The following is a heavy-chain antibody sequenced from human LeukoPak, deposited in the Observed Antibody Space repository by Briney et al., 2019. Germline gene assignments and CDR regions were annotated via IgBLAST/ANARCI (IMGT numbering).Heavy chain of an antibody. CDR3: ARTMGTSTSSTLDY. CDR1: GYSFTTYW. J-gene: IGHJ4*02. D-gene: IGHD2-2*01. CDR2: IYPGDSDT. Sequence: GESLKISCKGSGYSFTTYWIAWVRPMPGKGLEWMGIIYPGDSDTRYSPSFQGQVTISADKSITTAYLQWSSLKASDTAIYYCARTMGTSTSSTLDYWGQGTLVTVSS. V-gene: IGHV5-51*01.